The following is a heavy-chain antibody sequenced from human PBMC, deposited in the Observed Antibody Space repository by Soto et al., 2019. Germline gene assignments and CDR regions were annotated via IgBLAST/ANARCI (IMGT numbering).Heavy chain of an antibody. Sequence: QIQLLQSGAEVKKPGASVKVTCKASGYTFRNFGISWVRQAPGQGLEWMGWISAYNANANYEQKFQGRLTMTADTSTSTAYMELRSLRSDDTAVYYCARENSYFDYWGQGTLVTVSS. CDR2: ISAYNANA. CDR1: GYTFRNFG. V-gene: IGHV1-18*01. J-gene: IGHJ4*02. CDR3: ARENSYFDY.